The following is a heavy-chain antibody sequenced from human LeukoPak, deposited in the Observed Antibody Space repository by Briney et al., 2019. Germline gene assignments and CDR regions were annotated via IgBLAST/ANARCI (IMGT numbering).Heavy chain of an antibody. CDR1: GFTFSSYY. J-gene: IGHJ4*02. CDR2: ISGDGSDT. CDR3: LRVPY. Sequence: GGSLRLSCAVSGFTFSSYYMHWVRQVPGKGLVWTSRISGDGSDTNYADSVKSRFTISRDNAKNTLYLQMNSLRAEDTAVYYCLRVPYWGQGALVTVSS. V-gene: IGHV3-74*01.